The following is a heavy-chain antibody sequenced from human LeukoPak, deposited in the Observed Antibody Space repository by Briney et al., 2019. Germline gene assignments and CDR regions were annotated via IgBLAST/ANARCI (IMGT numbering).Heavy chain of an antibody. D-gene: IGHD6-6*01. CDR1: GDSIGSGAYY. CDR3: AGGWQLVDFDL. CDR2: ISHIGAT. J-gene: IGHJ2*01. Sequence: PSQTLSLTCTVSGDSIGSGAYYWSWLRQTPGRGLEWIGYISHIGATYYNPSLKNRVTISVGRSKNQFSLKLSSVTAADTAVYYCAGGWQLVDFDLWGRGTLVTVSS. V-gene: IGHV4-30-2*01.